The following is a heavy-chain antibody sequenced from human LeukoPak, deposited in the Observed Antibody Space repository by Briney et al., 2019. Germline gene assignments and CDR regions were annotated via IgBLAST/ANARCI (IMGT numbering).Heavy chain of an antibody. CDR2: ISSSTGYT. CDR1: GFTFSDYY. Sequence: GGSLRLPCAASGFTFSDYYMAWIRQAPGKGLEWVSYISSSTGYTNYGDSLKGRFTISRDNPKNSLYLQMNSLRAEDTAVYYCARVGQEYYYGMDVWGQGTTVTVSS. V-gene: IGHV3-11*06. D-gene: IGHD2/OR15-2a*01. CDR3: ARVGQEYYYGMDV. J-gene: IGHJ6*02.